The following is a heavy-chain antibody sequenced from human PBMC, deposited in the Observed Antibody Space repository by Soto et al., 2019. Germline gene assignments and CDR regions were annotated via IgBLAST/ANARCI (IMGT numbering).Heavy chain of an antibody. Sequence: PGGSLRLSCAASGFTFDDYAMHWVRQAPGKGLEWVSGISWNSGSIGYADSVKGRFTISRDNAKNSLYLQMNSLRAEDTALYYCAKADRWFGELSYSPFDYWGQGTLVTVSS. CDR1: GFTFDDYA. V-gene: IGHV3-9*01. CDR2: ISWNSGSI. D-gene: IGHD3-10*01. CDR3: AKADRWFGELSYSPFDY. J-gene: IGHJ4*02.